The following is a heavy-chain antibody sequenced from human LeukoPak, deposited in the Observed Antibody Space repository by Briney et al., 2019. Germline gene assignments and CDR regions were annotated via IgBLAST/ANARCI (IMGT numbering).Heavy chain of an antibody. Sequence: GESLRLSCAASGFTFSTYWKHWVRRAPGKGLVWVSRISTDGSVTSYADSVKGRFTISRDNAKITMYLQMNSLRAEDTAEYYCARIGGSGSYSGHYFDPWGQRTQVTVSS. CDR1: GFTFSTYW. D-gene: IGHD3-10*01. V-gene: IGHV3-74*01. CDR3: ARIGGSGSYSGHYFDP. J-gene: IGHJ4*02. CDR2: ISTDGSVT.